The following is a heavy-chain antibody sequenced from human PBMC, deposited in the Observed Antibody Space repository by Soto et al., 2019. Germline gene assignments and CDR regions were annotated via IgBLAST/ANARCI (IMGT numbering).Heavy chain of an antibody. Sequence: SETQSLTCTVAGGSISSSSYWGWISKPPGKGLEWVGNIYSSGTTNYHPSLQSRVTISLETSKSQFSLRLTSVTAADTAVYYCARLGAYYQSLDPWGPGTLVTVSS. D-gene: IGHD3-22*01. CDR3: ARLGAYYQSLDP. J-gene: IGHJ5*02. V-gene: IGHV4-39*07. CDR2: IYSSGTT. CDR1: GGSISSSSY.